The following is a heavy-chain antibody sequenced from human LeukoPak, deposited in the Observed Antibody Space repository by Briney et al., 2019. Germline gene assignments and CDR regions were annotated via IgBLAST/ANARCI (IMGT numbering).Heavy chain of an antibody. D-gene: IGHD1-7*01. CDR3: ARGRITGTTIDNYYYYMDV. CDR1: GGTFSSYA. V-gene: IGHV1-69*05. J-gene: IGHJ6*03. CDR2: IIPIFGTA. Sequence: SVKVSCKASGGTFSSYAISWVRQAPGQGLEWMGGIIPIFGTASYAQKFQGRVTITTDESTSTAYMELSSLRSEDTAVYYCARGRITGTTIDNYYYYMDVWGKGTTVTVSS.